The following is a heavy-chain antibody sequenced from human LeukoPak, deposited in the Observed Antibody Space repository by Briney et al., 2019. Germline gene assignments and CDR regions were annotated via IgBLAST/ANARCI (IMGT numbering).Heavy chain of an antibody. CDR1: GGSFSGYY. CDR3: ARRRVAVAGRYYFDY. Sequence: PSETLSLTCAVDGGSFSGYYWSWIRQPPGKGLEWIGEINHSGSTNYNPSLKSRVTISVDTSKNQFSLKLSSVTAADTAVYYCARRRVAVAGRYYFDYWGQGTLVTVSS. CDR2: INHSGST. J-gene: IGHJ4*02. V-gene: IGHV4-34*01. D-gene: IGHD6-19*01.